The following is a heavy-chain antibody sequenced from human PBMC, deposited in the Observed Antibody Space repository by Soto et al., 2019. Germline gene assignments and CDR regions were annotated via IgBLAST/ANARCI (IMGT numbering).Heavy chain of an antibody. D-gene: IGHD2-2*01. CDR1: GFTFGDYA. CDR3: TRPLVYCSSTSCYYYMDV. V-gene: IGHV3-49*03. J-gene: IGHJ6*03. CDR2: IRSKAYGGTT. Sequence: GGSLRLSCTASGFTFGDYAMSWFRQAPGKGLEWVGFIRSKAYGGTTEYAASVKGRFTISRDDSKSIAYLQMNSLKTEDTAVYYCTRPLVYCSSTSCYYYMDVWGKGTSVTVSS.